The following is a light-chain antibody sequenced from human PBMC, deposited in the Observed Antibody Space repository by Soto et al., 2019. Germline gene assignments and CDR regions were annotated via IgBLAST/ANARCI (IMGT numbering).Light chain of an antibody. CDR1: RSVSSNF. CDR3: QQYGSSPPLT. V-gene: IGKV3-20*01. J-gene: IGKJ4*01. CDR2: GAS. Sequence: EIVLTQSPGTLSLSPGGRATLSCRASRSVSSNFLAWYQQKPGQAPRLLIYGASTRATGIPDRFSGSGSGTDFTLTISRLGPEDFAVYYCQQYGSSPPLTFGGGTRVEMK.